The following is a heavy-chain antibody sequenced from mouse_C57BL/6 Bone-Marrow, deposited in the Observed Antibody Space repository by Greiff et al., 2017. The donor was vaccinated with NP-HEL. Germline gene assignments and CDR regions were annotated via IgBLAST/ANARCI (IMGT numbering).Heavy chain of an antibody. CDR1: GYAFTNYL. CDR2: INPGSGGT. V-gene: IGHV1-54*01. Sequence: QVQLKESGAELVRPGTSVKVSCKASGYAFTNYLIEWVKQRPGQGLEWIGVINPGSGGTNYNEKFKGKATLTADKSSSTAYMQLSSLTSEDSAVYFCARSNSGDYWGQGTTLTVSS. J-gene: IGHJ2*01. CDR3: ARSNSGDY.